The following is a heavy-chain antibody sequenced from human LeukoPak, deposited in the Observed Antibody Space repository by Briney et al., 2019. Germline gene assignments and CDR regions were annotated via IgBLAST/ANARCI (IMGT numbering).Heavy chain of an antibody. Sequence: PSETLSLTCTVSGGSISSSSYYWGWIRQPPGKGLEWIGSIYYSGSTYYNPSLKSRVTISVDTSKNQFSLKLSSVTAADTAVYYCARGNFVVVRYCYYGMDVWGQGTTVTVSS. CDR3: ARGNFVVVRYCYYGMDV. V-gene: IGHV4-39*01. D-gene: IGHD2-2*01. CDR2: IYYSGST. CDR1: GGSISSSSYY. J-gene: IGHJ6*02.